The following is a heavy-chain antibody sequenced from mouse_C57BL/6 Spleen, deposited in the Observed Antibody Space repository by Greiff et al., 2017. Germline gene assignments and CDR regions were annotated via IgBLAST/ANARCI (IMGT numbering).Heavy chain of an antibody. V-gene: IGHV1-42*01. CDR2: INPSTGGT. CDR1: GYSFTGYY. Sequence: VQLQQSGPELVKPGASVKISCKASGYSFTGYYMNWVKQSPEKSLEWIGEINPSTGGTTYNQKFKAKATLTVDKSSSTAYMQLKSLTSEDSAVYYCAGYYGSSWVAYWGQGTLVTVSA. D-gene: IGHD1-1*01. CDR3: AGYYGSSWVAY. J-gene: IGHJ3*01.